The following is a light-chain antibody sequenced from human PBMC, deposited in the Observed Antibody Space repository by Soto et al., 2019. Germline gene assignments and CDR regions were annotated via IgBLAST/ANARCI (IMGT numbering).Light chain of an antibody. CDR2: STS. J-gene: IGKJ1*01. CDR1: QTINNY. V-gene: IGKV1-39*01. CDR3: QQFYGAPQT. Sequence: DIQMTQSPSSLSASVGDRVTITCRSSQTINNYLNWYLQRPGKAPVLLLYSTSTLQSGAPSRFSGRGSGTDFNLTISTLQPEDFATYYCQQFYGAPQTFGQGTRVDI.